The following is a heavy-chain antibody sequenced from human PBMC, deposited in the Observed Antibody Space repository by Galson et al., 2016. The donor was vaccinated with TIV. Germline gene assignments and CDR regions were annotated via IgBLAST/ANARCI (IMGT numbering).Heavy chain of an antibody. Sequence: SVKVSCKASGYTFAIYAMHWVRQAPGQRLEWLGWFNAGNGNTKYLQKFQGRVTITWDTSASTAYMELSSLRFEDTAVYYCARPPYCGGDCYKYDHWGQGTRVTVYS. D-gene: IGHD2-21*01. CDR2: FNAGNGNT. CDR1: GYTFAIYA. J-gene: IGHJ4*02. CDR3: ARPPYCGGDCYKYDH. V-gene: IGHV1-3*01.